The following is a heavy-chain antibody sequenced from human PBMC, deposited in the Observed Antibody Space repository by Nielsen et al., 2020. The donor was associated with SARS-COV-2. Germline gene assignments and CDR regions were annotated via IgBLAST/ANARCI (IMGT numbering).Heavy chain of an antibody. Sequence: SVKVSCKASGFTFTSSAVQWVRQARGQRLEWIGWIVVGSGNTNYAQKFQERVTITRDMSTSTAYMELSSLRSEDTAVYYCARGGIAAADIYYYYGMDVWGQGTTVTVSS. CDR2: IVVGSGNT. V-gene: IGHV1-58*01. D-gene: IGHD6-13*01. CDR1: GFTFTSSA. J-gene: IGHJ6*02. CDR3: ARGGIAAADIYYYYGMDV.